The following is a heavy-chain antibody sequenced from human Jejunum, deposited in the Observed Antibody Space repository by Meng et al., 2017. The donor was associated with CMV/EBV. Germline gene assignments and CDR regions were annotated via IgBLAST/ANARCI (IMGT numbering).Heavy chain of an antibody. Sequence: VQLRGSGPVMLRPSVTWSLTCDVSGGAIRNEQWWSWVRQAPGKGLEWIGEIYHSGRTNYNPSVKSRVSMSVDKSQNHFSLRLSSVTAADTAVYYCTTLYGDSISWGQGTLVTVSS. V-gene: IGHV4-4*02. CDR1: GGAIRNEQW. CDR3: TTLYGDSIS. J-gene: IGHJ4*02. D-gene: IGHD4-17*01. CDR2: IYHSGRT.